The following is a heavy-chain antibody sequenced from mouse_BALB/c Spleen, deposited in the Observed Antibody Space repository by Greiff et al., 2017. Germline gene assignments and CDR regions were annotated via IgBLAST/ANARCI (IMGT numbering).Heavy chain of an antibody. D-gene: IGHD1-2*01. Sequence: EVKLVESGGGLVQPGGSLRLSCATSGFTFSDFYMEWVRQPPGKRLEWIAASRHKANDYTTEYSASVKGRFIVSRDTSQSILYLQMNALRAEDTAIYYCARDYPYHYYGDESAMDYWGQGTSVTVSS. CDR1: GFTFSDFY. V-gene: IGHV7-1*02. CDR3: ARDYPYHYYGDESAMDY. J-gene: IGHJ4*01. CDR2: SRHKANDYTT.